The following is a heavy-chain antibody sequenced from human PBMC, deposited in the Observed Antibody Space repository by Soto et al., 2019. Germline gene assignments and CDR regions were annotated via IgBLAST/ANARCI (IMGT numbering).Heavy chain of an antibody. Sequence: QVQLQQWGAGLLKPSETLSLTCAVYGGSFSGYYWSWLRQPPGKGLEWIGEINHSGSTNYNPSLKSLVTISVDTSKNQFSRKLSSVTAADTAVYFCARRGVTMIVVNRGSHFDYWGQGTLVTVSS. CDR3: ARRGVTMIVVNRGSHFDY. V-gene: IGHV4-34*01. CDR1: GGSFSGYY. J-gene: IGHJ4*02. CDR2: INHSGST. D-gene: IGHD3-22*01.